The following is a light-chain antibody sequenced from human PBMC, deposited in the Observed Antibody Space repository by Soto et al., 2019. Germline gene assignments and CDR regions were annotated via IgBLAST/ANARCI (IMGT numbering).Light chain of an antibody. V-gene: IGKV3-20*01. CDR1: QSISSGY. J-gene: IGKJ5*01. CDR2: GAS. Sequence: EIVLTQSPGTLSLSPGERATLSCTASQSISSGYFAWYQQKPGQAPRLLIYGASSRPTGIPGRFSGSGSGKDFTLTISRLEPEDYAVYYCQHYGSSPTFGQGTRLEIK. CDR3: QHYGSSPT.